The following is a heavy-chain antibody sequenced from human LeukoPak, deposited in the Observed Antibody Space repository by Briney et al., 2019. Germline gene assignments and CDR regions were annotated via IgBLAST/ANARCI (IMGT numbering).Heavy chain of an antibody. CDR2: ISYDGYNK. CDR1: GVTFSSYG. CDR3: AKDPSTGGDGYYFDY. D-gene: IGHD5-24*01. V-gene: IGHV3-30*18. J-gene: IGHJ4*02. Sequence: GGSLRLSCAASGVTFSSYGMHWVRQAPGKGLEWVAFISYDGYNKYYADSVKGRFTISRDNSKNTLYLQMNSLRAEDTAVYYCAKDPSTGGDGYYFDYWGQGTLVTVSS.